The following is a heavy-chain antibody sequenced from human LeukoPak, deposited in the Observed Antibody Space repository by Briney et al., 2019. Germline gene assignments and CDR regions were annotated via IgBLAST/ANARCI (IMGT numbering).Heavy chain of an antibody. V-gene: IGHV3-23*01. CDR3: ASSYSSGQYNWFDP. CDR1: GFTFSSYA. D-gene: IGHD6-19*01. Sequence: GGSLRLSCAASGFTFSSYAMSWVRQAPGKGLEWVSSINGRGGSTYYADSVKGRFTISRDNSKNTLYLQMNSLRAEDTAVYYCASSYSSGQYNWFDPWGQGTLVTVSS. J-gene: IGHJ5*02. CDR2: INGRGGST.